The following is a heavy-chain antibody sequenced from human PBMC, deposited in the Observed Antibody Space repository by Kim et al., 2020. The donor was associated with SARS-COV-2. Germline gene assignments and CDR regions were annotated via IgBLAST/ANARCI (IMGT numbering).Heavy chain of an antibody. CDR1: GFTFSSYG. CDR3: AKDRVGSGSYPEGVFDY. D-gene: IGHD1-26*01. CDR2: ISYDGSNK. J-gene: IGHJ4*02. Sequence: GGSLRLSCAASGFTFSSYGMHWVRQAPGKGLEWVAVISYDGSNKYYADSVKGRFTISRDNSKNTLYLQMNSLRAEDTAVYYCAKDRVGSGSYPEGVFDYCGQGTLVTVSS. V-gene: IGHV3-30*18.